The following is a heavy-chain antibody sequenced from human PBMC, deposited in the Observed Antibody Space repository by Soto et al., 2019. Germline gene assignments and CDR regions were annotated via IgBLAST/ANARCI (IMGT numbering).Heavy chain of an antibody. CDR1: GYTFTDYW. CDR3: DRHINNFLYCYYALEV. Sequence: ESLRISCKGSGYTFTDYWIGWVRQLPGKGLEWMRIIYPGDSDTRYSPSFQGHVTITVDKSTNTAYLQWNTLRASDTAMYYCDRHINNFLYCYYALEVWGQGTTVT. CDR2: IYPGDSDT. V-gene: IGHV5-51*01. J-gene: IGHJ6*02.